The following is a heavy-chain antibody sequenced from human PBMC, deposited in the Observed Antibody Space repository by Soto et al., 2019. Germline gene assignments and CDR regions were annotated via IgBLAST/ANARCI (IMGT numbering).Heavy chain of an antibody. CDR1: GGTFSNDI. Sequence: QVQLVQSGAEVKKPGSSVKVSCKTSGGTFSNDIITWVRQAPGQGLEWMGRISPLLDTTNYAQKFQGRVTITADKSPGAAYMERNRLRSEDTAVYYCVRDSPIGSTFSGYDGIDYWGQGTLVTVSS. V-gene: IGHV1-69*08. CDR2: ISPLLDTT. CDR3: VRDSPIGSTFSGYDGIDY. J-gene: IGHJ4*02. D-gene: IGHD5-12*01.